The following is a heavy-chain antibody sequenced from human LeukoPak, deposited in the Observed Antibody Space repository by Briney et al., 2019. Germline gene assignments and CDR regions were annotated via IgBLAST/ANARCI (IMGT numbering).Heavy chain of an antibody. CDR3: AKDFTPDGIWDIDY. Sequence: GGSLSLSCVLSGFTFSIYTMSCVPDAPGGGREWVSGNYGGGTGSTFFAESVKGCFTISRDNSKNTLYLQMDSQRDEDTVLYYCAKDFTPDGIWDIDYWGRGTLITVSS. CDR1: GFTFSIYT. J-gene: IGHJ4*02. D-gene: IGHD1-14*01. CDR2: NYGGGTGST. V-gene: IGHV3-23*01.